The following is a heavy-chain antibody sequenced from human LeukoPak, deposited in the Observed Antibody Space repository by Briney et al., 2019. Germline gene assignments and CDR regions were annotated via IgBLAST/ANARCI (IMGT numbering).Heavy chain of an antibody. CDR1: GYTFTSYA. Sequence: ASVKVSCKASGYTFTSYAMYWVRQAPGQRLEWMGWINAGNGNTKYSQKFQGRVTITRDTSASTAYMELSSLRSEDTAVYYCARALPPDDILTGTLDYWGQGTLVTVSS. CDR3: ARALPPDDILTGTLDY. V-gene: IGHV1-3*01. CDR2: INAGNGNT. D-gene: IGHD3-9*01. J-gene: IGHJ4*02.